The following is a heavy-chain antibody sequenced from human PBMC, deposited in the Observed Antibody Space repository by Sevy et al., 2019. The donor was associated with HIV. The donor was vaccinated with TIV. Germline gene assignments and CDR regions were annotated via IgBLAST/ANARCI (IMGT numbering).Heavy chain of an antibody. CDR2: IYYRGHT. CDR1: GGSISSTTSY. V-gene: IGHV4-39*02. J-gene: IGHJ4*02. D-gene: IGHD1-26*01. CDR3: VGREGRTESGWGPDY. Sequence: SETLSLTCTVSGGSISSTTSYWGWLRQSPGKGREWIGTIYYRGHTSYNPSLKSRVTISVVTSNNHFSLKVTSVTAAGTAVYYCVGREGRTESGWGPDYWGQGTLVTVSS.